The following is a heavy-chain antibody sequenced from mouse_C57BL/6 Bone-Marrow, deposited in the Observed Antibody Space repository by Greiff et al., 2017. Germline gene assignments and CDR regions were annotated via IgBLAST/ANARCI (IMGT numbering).Heavy chain of an antibody. V-gene: IGHV5-15*01. CDR1: GFTFSDYG. D-gene: IGHD1-1*01. CDR2: ISNLAYSI. CDR3: ARQFTTVVAGAMDY. J-gene: IGHJ4*01. Sequence: EVKVVESGGGLVQPGGSLKLSCAASGFTFSDYGMAWVRQAPRKGPEWVAFISNLAYSIYYADTVTGRFTISRANAKTTLYLEMSSLRSEDTAMYYCARQFTTVVAGAMDYWGQGTSVTVSS.